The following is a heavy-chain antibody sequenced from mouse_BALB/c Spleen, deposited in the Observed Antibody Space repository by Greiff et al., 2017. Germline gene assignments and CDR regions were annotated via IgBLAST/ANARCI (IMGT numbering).Heavy chain of an antibody. CDR3: ARGRWVDY. V-gene: IGHV3-6*02. CDR2: ISYDGSN. D-gene: IGHD1-1*02. Sequence: EVQLQESGPGLVKPSQSLSLTCSVTGYSITSGYYWNWIRQFPGNKLEWMGYISYDGSNNYNPSLKNRISITRDTSKNQFFLKLNSVTTEDTATYYCARGRWVDYWGQGTSVTVSS. CDR1: GYSITSGYY. J-gene: IGHJ4*01.